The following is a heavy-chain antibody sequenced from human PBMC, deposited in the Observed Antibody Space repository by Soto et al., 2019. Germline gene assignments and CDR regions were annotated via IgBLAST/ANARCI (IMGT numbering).Heavy chain of an antibody. CDR3: ARGRNEYGDYRGASWFDP. Sequence: SLSLSCPVSGASISIGDYYWSWIRQPPGKGLEWIGYIYYSWSTYYNPSLKSRVTISVDTSKNQFSLKLSSVTAADTAVYYCARGRNEYGDYRGASWFDPWGQGTMVTVSS. J-gene: IGHJ5*02. CDR2: IYYSWST. CDR1: GASISIGDYY. V-gene: IGHV4-30-4*01. D-gene: IGHD4-17*01.